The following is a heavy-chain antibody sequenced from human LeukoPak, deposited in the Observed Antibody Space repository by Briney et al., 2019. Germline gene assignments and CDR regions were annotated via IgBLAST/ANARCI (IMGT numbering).Heavy chain of an antibody. V-gene: IGHV1-69*05. Sequence: GASVKVSCKASGYTFTSYDISWVRQAPGQGLEWMGGIIPIFGTANYAQKFQGRVTITTDESTSTAYMELSSLRSEDTAVYYCGFGPESSYYYYYMDVWGKGTTVTVSS. CDR2: IIPIFGTA. CDR3: GFGPESSYYYYYMDV. J-gene: IGHJ6*03. D-gene: IGHD3-22*01. CDR1: GYTFTSYD.